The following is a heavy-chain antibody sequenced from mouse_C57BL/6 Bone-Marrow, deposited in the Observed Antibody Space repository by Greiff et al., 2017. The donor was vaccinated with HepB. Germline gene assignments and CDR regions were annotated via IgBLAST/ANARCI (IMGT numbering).Heavy chain of an antibody. Sequence: VMLVESGPGLVAPSQSLSITCTVSGFSLTSYGVHWVRQPPGKGLEWLVVIWSDGSTTYNSALKSRLSISKDNSKSQVFLKMNSLQTDDTAMYYCARHGDYYDYDGPLYYAMDYWGQGTSVTVSS. D-gene: IGHD2-4*01. J-gene: IGHJ4*01. CDR3: ARHGDYYDYDGPLYYAMDY. CDR1: GFSLTSYG. CDR2: IWSDGST. V-gene: IGHV2-6-1*01.